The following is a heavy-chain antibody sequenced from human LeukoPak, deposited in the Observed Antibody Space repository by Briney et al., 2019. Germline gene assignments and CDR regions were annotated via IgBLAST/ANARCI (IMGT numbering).Heavy chain of an antibody. J-gene: IGHJ4*02. Sequence: GGSLRLSCAASGFTFSSYWVHWVRQAPGKGLVWVSRINSDGSSTSYADSVKGRFTISRDNAKNTLYLQMNSLRAEDTAVYYCARAHYGSGSYYSDWGQGTLVTVSS. CDR3: ARAHYGSGSYYSD. CDR1: GFTFSSYW. V-gene: IGHV3-74*01. CDR2: INSDGSST. D-gene: IGHD3-10*01.